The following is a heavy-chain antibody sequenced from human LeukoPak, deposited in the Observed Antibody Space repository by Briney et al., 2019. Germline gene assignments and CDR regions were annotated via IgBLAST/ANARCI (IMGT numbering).Heavy chain of an antibody. V-gene: IGHV4-34*01. CDR2: INHSGST. CDR1: GGSFSGYY. Sequence: PSETLSLTCAVYGGSFSGYYWSWIRQPPGKGLEWIGEINHSGSTNYNPSLKSRVTISVDTSKNQFSLKLSSVTAADAAVNYCARGGTITGIDYWGQGTLVTVSA. CDR3: ARGGTITGIDY. J-gene: IGHJ4*02. D-gene: IGHD3-3*01.